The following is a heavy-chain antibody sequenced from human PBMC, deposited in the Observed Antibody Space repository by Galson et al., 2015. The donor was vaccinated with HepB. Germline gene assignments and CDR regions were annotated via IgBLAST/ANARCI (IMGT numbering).Heavy chain of an antibody. CDR2: IYPGDSDT. V-gene: IGHV5-51*01. CDR3: ARHAHSSSWYYYYYGMDV. CDR1: GYSFTSYW. J-gene: IGHJ6*02. D-gene: IGHD6-13*01. Sequence: QSGAEVKKPGESLKISCKGSGYSFTSYWIGWVRQMPGKGLEWMGIIYPGDSDTRYSPSFQGQVTISADKSISAAYLQWSSLKASDTAMYYCARHAHSSSWYYYYYGMDVWGQGTTVTVSS.